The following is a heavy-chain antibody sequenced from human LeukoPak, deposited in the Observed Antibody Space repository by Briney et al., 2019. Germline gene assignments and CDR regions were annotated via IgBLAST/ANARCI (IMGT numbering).Heavy chain of an antibody. CDR3: VRLGRQLSNWFDP. V-gene: IGHV3-21*01. CDR1: GFSFSTYS. D-gene: IGHD1-26*01. J-gene: IGHJ5*02. CDR2: ISRNSNYI. Sequence: GGSLRLSCAASGFSFSTYSINWVRQAPGKGLEWVASISRNSNYIYYADSVKGRFTISRDNAKNSLYLQMNSLRTEDTAVYYCVRLGRQLSNWFDPWGQGTLVPVSS.